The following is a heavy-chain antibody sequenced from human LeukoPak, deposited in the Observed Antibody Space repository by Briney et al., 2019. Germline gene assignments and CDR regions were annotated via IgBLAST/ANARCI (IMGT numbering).Heavy chain of an antibody. CDR1: SDSIGSYY. CDR3: ARDLTAFYDSGGYDP. V-gene: IGHV4-59*01. Sequence: SETLSVTCTVSSDSIGSYYWSWIRQPPGKGLEWIGYIYYRGSTNYNPSLKSRVTISVDTSKNQFSLRLRSVTAADTAVYYCARDLTAFYDSGGYDPWGQGTLVTVSS. CDR2: IYYRGST. J-gene: IGHJ5*02. D-gene: IGHD3-22*01.